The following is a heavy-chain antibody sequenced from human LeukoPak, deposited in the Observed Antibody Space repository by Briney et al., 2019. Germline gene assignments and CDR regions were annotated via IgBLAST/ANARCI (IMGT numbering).Heavy chain of an antibody. CDR1: GYLFTGFD. V-gene: IGHV1-2*02. CDR2: INPNSGDT. CDR3: AKRGGALSH. D-gene: IGHD2-21*01. J-gene: IGHJ4*02. Sequence: ASVKVSCKTSGYLFTGFDIHWVRQVPGQGLEWMGWINPNSGDTKSAPKFQGRVAMIRVTSINTAYMEVSGLTPADTAIYYCAKRGGALSHWGQGTPVTVTS.